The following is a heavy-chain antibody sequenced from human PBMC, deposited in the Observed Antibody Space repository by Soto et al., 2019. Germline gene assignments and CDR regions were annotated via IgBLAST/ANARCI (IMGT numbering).Heavy chain of an antibody. V-gene: IGHV6-1*01. J-gene: IGHJ6*01. CDR3: AEELADGDSTYYPCAMHV. D-gene: IGHD1-26*01. Sequence: SQTLSLTCAIAGDSISSNSAALHWIRQPPSRGLEWLGRRYYRSKWYNDYAVSVKSRITTNPDTSKNQFSLQRNSVXAKDTAVYYCAEELADGDSTYYPCAMHVWGQGTKLTVCS. CDR1: GDSISSNSAA. CDR2: RYYRSKWYN.